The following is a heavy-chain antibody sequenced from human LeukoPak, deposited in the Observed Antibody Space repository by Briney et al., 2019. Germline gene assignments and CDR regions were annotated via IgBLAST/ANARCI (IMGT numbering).Heavy chain of an antibody. CDR3: ARTIAAAGTGLLYFDY. D-gene: IGHD6-13*01. J-gene: IGHJ4*02. Sequence: SETLSLTCTVSGGSISSGGYYWSWIRQHPGKGLEWIGSIYYSGSTYYNPSLKSRVTISVDTSKNQFSLKLSSVTAADTAVYYCARTIAAAGTGLLYFDYWGQGTLVTVSS. V-gene: IGHV4-39*07. CDR2: IYYSGST. CDR1: GGSISSGGYY.